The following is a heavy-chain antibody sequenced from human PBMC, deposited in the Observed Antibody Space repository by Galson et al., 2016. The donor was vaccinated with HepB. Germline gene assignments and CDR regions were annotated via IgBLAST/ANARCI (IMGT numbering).Heavy chain of an antibody. CDR1: GCSLSTYT. CDR2: IRFDGRNI. CDR3: ARGIEARGAFDI. V-gene: IGHV3-30*02. J-gene: IGHJ3*02. D-gene: IGHD2-15*01. Sequence: SLRLSCAAPGCSLSTYTMSWVRQAPGQGLEWVALIRFDGRNIYYGDSVKGRFTISRDNSKNTLYLKMNSLRAEDTAMYYCARGIEARGAFDIWGQGTMVTVSS.